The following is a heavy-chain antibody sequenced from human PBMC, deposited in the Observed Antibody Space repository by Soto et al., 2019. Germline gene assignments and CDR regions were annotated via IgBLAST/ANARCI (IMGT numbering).Heavy chain of an antibody. V-gene: IGHV3-30*18. CDR1: GFRFSNYG. D-gene: IGHD3-10*01. J-gene: IGHJ4*02. CDR2: ISYDGSNE. Sequence: PGGSLRLSCTASGFRFSNYGMHWVRQAPGKGLEWVALISYDGSNEYYVDSVKGRFTISRDNSKNTLYLQMDSLRAEDTAVYYCAKGEVRGIIPSYFDYWGLGTLVTVSS. CDR3: AKGEVRGIIPSYFDY.